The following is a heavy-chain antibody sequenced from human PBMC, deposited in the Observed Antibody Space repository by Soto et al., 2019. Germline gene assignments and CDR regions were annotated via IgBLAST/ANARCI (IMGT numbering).Heavy chain of an antibody. CDR1: GGSISSYY. CDR2: IYYSGST. D-gene: IGHD3-22*01. V-gene: IGHV4-59*01. CDR3: ARGPYYYDSSGDYYSFFDS. Sequence: PSETLSLTCTVSGGSISSYYWSWIRQPPGKGLEWIGYIYYSGSTNYNPSLKSRVTISVDTPKNQFSLKLSSVSAADTAVYYCARGPYYYDSSGDYYSFFDSWGQGTVVTVSS. J-gene: IGHJ4*02.